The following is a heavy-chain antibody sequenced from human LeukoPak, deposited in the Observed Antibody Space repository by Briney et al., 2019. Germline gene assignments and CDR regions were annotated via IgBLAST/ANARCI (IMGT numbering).Heavy chain of an antibody. Sequence: ASVKVSCKASEYTFTGYYMHWVRQAPGQGLEWMGWINPNNGGTNHAQKFQGRVTMTRDTSINTAYMELSRLRSDDTAVYYCARRDDYCSSGACYPDYWGQGTLVTVSS. CDR2: INPNNGGT. J-gene: IGHJ4*02. CDR1: EYTFTGYY. V-gene: IGHV1-2*02. CDR3: ARRDDYCSSGACYPDY. D-gene: IGHD2-2*01.